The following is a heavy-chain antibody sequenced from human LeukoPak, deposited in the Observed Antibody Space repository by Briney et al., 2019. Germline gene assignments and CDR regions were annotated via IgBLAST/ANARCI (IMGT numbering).Heavy chain of an antibody. J-gene: IGHJ3*01. V-gene: IGHV3-66*01. CDR2: IHIGNST. Sequence: PGGSLRLSCAAPGFTVSSKDMSWVRQAPGKGLEWVSIIHIGNSTYYADSVKGRFTISRDNSKNTLYLQMNSLRAEDTAVYYCAADWPLDYWGQGTMVTVSS. CDR1: GFTVSSKD. D-gene: IGHD3/OR15-3a*01. CDR3: AADWPLDY.